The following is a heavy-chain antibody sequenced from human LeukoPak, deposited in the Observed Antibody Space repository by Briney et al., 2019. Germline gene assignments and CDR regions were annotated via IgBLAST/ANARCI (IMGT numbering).Heavy chain of an antibody. D-gene: IGHD7-27*01. CDR1: GGTFSSYA. CDR2: IIPIFGTA. CDR3: ARGGDRTGVNDY. J-gene: IGHJ4*02. Sequence: SVKVSCKASGGTFSSYAISWVRQAPGQGLEWMGGIIPIFGTADYAQKFQGRVTITADESTSTAYMELSSLRSEDTAVYYCARGGDRTGVNDYWGQGTLVTVSS. V-gene: IGHV1-69*13.